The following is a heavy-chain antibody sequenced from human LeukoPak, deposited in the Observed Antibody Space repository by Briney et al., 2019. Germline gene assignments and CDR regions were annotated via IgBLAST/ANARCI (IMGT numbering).Heavy chain of an antibody. Sequence: ALVKVSCKASGYTVTSYYMHWVRQAPGQGLEWMGILNPSGGSSSYAQKFQGRATLTRATSTGTVYTELSSLRAEDTAVYYCARDARIAVAGTTDYWGQGTLVTVSS. V-gene: IGHV1-46*01. CDR3: ARDARIAVAGTTDY. D-gene: IGHD6-19*01. J-gene: IGHJ4*02. CDR1: GYTVTSYY. CDR2: LNPSGGSS.